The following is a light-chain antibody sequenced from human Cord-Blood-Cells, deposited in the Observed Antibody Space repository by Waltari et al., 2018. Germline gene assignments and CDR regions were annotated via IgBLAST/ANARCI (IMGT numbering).Light chain of an antibody. CDR1: SSDVGGYNY. Sequence: QSALTQPPSASGSPGQSVTISCTGTSSDVGGYNYVSWYQQHPAKPPKLMIYEVSKRPSGFPDRFSGSKSGNTASLTVSGLQAEDEADYYCSSYAGSNNLVFGGGTKLTVL. CDR2: EVS. CDR3: SSYAGSNNLV. V-gene: IGLV2-8*01. J-gene: IGLJ2*01.